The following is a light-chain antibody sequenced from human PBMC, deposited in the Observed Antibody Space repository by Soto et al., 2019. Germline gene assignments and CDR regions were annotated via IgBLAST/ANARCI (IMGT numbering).Light chain of an antibody. V-gene: IGLV2-14*01. CDR2: DVS. CDR3: SSYTSSSSYV. Sequence: HSVLTQPASVSGSPGQSIAISCTGTSSDVGAYNSVSWYQQYPGKAPKLMIHDVSNRPSGVSDRFSGSKSGNTASLTISGLQAEDEADYYCSSYTSSSSYVFGSGTKVTVL. J-gene: IGLJ1*01. CDR1: SSDVGAYNS.